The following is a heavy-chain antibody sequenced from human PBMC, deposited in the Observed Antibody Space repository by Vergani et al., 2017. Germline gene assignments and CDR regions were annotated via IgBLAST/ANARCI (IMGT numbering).Heavy chain of an antibody. CDR3: AXDKQGMRDYGPPSGMDV. J-gene: IGHJ6*02. V-gene: IGHV3-23*01. CDR2: ISGSGGST. CDR1: GFTFSSYA. Sequence: EVQLLESGGGLVQPGGSLRLSCAASGFTFSSYAMSWVRQAPGKGLEWVSAISGSGGSTYYADSVKDRFTISRDNTKNTLYLQMNSLRAGDTAVYYCAXDKQGMRDYGPPSGMDVWGQGTTVTVSS. D-gene: IGHD4-17*01.